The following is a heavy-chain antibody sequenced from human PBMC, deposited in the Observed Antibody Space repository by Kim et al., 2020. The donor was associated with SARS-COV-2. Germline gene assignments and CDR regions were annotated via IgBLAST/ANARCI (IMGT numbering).Heavy chain of an antibody. CDR2: ISYDGSNK. CDR1: GFTFSSYG. V-gene: IGHV3-30*18. Sequence: GGSLRLSCAASGFTFSSYGMHWVRQAPGKGLEWVAVISYDGSNKYYADSVKGRFTISRDNSKNTLYLQMNSLRAEDTAVYYCAKDPGVTTTKYYFDYWGQGTLVTVSS. J-gene: IGHJ4*02. D-gene: IGHD4-17*01. CDR3: AKDPGVTTTKYYFDY.